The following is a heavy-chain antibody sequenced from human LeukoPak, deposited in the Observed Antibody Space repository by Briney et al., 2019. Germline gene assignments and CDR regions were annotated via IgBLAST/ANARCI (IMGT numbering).Heavy chain of an antibody. CDR3: ARVAHYAGNEHDAFDI. V-gene: IGHV4-59*01. CDR1: GGSLRSYY. D-gene: IGHD4-23*01. J-gene: IGHJ3*02. Sequence: SETLSLTCTVSGGSLRSYYWSWIRQPPGKGLEWIGYIYYSGSAYYNPSLSSRVTISVDTSKNQFSLKLTSVTAADTAVYSCARVAHYAGNEHDAFDIWGQGTMVTVSS. CDR2: IYYSGSA.